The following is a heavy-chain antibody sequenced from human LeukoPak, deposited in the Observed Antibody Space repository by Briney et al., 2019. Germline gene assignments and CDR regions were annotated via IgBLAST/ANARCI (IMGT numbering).Heavy chain of an antibody. CDR3: AKGMNFLDCSGGSCYYAFDY. J-gene: IGHJ4*02. V-gene: IGHV3-9*01. Sequence: PGGSLRLSCAASGFTFDDYAMHWVRQAPGKGLEWVSGISWNSGSIGYADSVKGRFTISRDNAKNSLYLQMNSPRAEDTALYYCAKGMNFLDCSGGSCYYAFDYWGQGTLVTVSS. CDR1: GFTFDDYA. CDR2: ISWNSGSI. D-gene: IGHD2-15*01.